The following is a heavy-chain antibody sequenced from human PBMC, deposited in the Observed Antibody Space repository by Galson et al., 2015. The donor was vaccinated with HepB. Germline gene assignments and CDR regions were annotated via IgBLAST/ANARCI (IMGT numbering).Heavy chain of an antibody. CDR1: GFSFSNYG. Sequence: SLRLSCAASGFSFSNYGMSWVRQAPGKGLEWVSSISASGGSGGSTHYADSVKGRFTISRDNSKNTLYLQMNSLRAEDSAVYYCASGGGKARKLEGLDYWGQGTLVTVSS. V-gene: IGHV3-23*01. D-gene: IGHD3-16*01. CDR2: ISASGGSGGST. J-gene: IGHJ4*02. CDR3: ASGGGKARKLEGLDY.